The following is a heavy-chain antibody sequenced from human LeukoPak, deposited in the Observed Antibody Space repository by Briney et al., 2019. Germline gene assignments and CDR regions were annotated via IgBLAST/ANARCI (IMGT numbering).Heavy chain of an antibody. CDR1: GFTFSSYS. D-gene: IGHD6-13*01. V-gene: IGHV4-59*12. CDR3: ARKGYSISWYSP. Sequence: SGGSLRLSCAASGFTFSSYSMNWIRQPPGKGLEWIGNIYYSGSTSYNPSLKSRVTVSLDTSKNQFSLKLTSVTAADTAVYYCARKGYSISWYSPWGQGTLVTVSS. J-gene: IGHJ5*02. CDR2: IYYSGST.